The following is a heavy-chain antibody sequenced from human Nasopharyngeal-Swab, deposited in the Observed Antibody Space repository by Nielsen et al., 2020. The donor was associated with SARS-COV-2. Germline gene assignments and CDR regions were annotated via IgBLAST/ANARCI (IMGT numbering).Heavy chain of an antibody. D-gene: IGHD6-19*01. CDR3: ARYYSSGNFDY. V-gene: IGHV4-59*13. J-gene: IGHJ4*02. CDR2: IYYSGST. Sequence: PGKGLEWIGYIYYSGSTNYNPSLKSRVTISVDTSKNQFSLKLSSVTAADTAVYYCARYYSSGNFDYWGQGTLGPSPQ.